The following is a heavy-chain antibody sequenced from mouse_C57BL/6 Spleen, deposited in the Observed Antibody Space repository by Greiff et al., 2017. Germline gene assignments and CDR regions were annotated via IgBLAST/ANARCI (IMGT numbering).Heavy chain of an antibody. J-gene: IGHJ2*01. Sequence: VQLQQPGAELVKPGASVKLSCKASGYTFTSYWMHWVKQRPGQGLEWIGMIHPNSGSTNYNEKFKSKATLTVDKSSSTAYMQLSSLTSEDSAVYYCARRPHYYGSLYYFDYWGQGTTLTVSS. D-gene: IGHD1-1*01. CDR3: ARRPHYYGSLYYFDY. V-gene: IGHV1-64*01. CDR1: GYTFTSYW. CDR2: IHPNSGST.